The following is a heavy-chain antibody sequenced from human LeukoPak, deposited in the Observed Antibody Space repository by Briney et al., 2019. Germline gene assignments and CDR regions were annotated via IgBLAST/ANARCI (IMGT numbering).Heavy chain of an antibody. D-gene: IGHD5-24*01. CDR1: GFTFSTFA. V-gene: IGHV3-23*01. CDR3: AKAGDDYYQRLDY. Sequence: GGSLRLSCAASGFTFSTFAMSWVRQAPGKGLEWVSGIRGRDSTTYYADSVKGRFTISRDSPKNTLYVQMNSLRAENTAVYYCAKAGDDYYQRLDYWGQGTLVTVSS. CDR2: IRGRDSTT. J-gene: IGHJ4*02.